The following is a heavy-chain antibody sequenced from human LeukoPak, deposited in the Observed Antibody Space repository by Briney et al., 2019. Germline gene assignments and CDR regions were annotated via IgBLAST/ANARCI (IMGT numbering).Heavy chain of an antibody. CDR2: IIPIFGTA. V-gene: IGHV1-69*05. CDR3: ARETMVRATSFDY. CDR1: GGTFSSYA. J-gene: IGHJ4*02. Sequence: SVKVSCKASGGTFSSYATSWVRQAPGQGLEWMGRIIPIFGTANYAQKFQGRVTITTDESTSTAYMELSSLRSEDTAVYYCARETMVRATSFDYWGQGTLVTVSS. D-gene: IGHD3-10*01.